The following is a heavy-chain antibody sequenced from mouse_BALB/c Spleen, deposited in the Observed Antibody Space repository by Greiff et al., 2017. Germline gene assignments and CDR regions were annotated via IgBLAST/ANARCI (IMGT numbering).Heavy chain of an antibody. Sequence: QVQLQQPGAELVKPGASVKLSCKASGYTFTSYYMYWVKQRPGQGLEWIGGINPSNGGTNFNEKFKSKATLTVDKSSSTAYMQLSSLTSEDSAVYYCTRKLGRLYYFDYWGQGTTLTVSS. J-gene: IGHJ2*01. D-gene: IGHD4-1*01. CDR2: INPSNGGT. V-gene: IGHV1S81*02. CDR1: GYTFTSYY. CDR3: TRKLGRLYYFDY.